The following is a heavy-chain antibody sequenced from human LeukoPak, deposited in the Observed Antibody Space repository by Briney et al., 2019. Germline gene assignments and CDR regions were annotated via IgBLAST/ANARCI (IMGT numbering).Heavy chain of an antibody. D-gene: IGHD3-22*01. V-gene: IGHV3-23*01. Sequence: PGGSLRPSCAASGFTFSTYFMSWVRQAPGAGLEWVSSISGSGGNTYYADSVKGRFTISRDNSKKTVYLEMNSLRAEDTAVYYCAKPSYYDSTGYSFDYWGQGTLVTVSS. CDR3: AKPSYYDSTGYSFDY. CDR1: GFTFSTYF. J-gene: IGHJ4*02. CDR2: ISGSGGNT.